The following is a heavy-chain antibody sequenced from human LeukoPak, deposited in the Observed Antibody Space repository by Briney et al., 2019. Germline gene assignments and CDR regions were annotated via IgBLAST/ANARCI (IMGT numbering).Heavy chain of an antibody. CDR2: IHTSGST. CDR1: GGSISSYY. CDR3: AREDYYGSGSYPFDY. Sequence: SETLSLTCTVSGGSISSYYWSWIRQPAGKGLEWIGRIHTSGSTNYNPSLKSRVTMSVDTSKNQFSLKLSSVTAADTAVYYCAREDYYGSGSYPFDYWGQGTLVTVSS. V-gene: IGHV4-4*07. D-gene: IGHD3-10*01. J-gene: IGHJ4*02.